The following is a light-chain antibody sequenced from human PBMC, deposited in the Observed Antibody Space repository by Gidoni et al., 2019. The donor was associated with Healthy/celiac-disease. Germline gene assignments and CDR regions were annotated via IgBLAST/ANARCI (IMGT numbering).Light chain of an antibody. Sequence: DIVLTQSPRTLSLSTGERATRSGRASQSVSSSYLAWYQQKPGHAPRLLIYCASSRATGIPYSVSGSGSGTYFTLTISRLEPENFAVYYCQQYGSSPRTFGQGTKVEIK. V-gene: IGKV3-20*01. CDR2: CAS. J-gene: IGKJ1*01. CDR1: QSVSSSY. CDR3: QQYGSSPRT.